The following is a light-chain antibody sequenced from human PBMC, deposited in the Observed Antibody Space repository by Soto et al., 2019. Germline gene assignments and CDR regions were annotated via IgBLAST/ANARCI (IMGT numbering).Light chain of an antibody. V-gene: IGKV1-5*03. CDR1: QSISRW. Sequence: EMHGTESRTSRVSSLVDAVSINYRASQSISRWLAWYQQKPGKAPKLLIYKASSLESGVPSRFSGRGSGTEFSLAISSLQPDDFATYYCQQSSSYWTFGQGTKVDIK. CDR3: QQSSSYWT. J-gene: IGKJ1*01. CDR2: KAS.